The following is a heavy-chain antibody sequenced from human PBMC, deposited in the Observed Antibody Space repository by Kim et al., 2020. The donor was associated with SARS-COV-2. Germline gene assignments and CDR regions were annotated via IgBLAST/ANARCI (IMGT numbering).Heavy chain of an antibody. Sequence: GNPTYAQGFTGRFVFSLDTSVSTAYLQISSLKAEDTAVYYCARGSGSYDYWGQGTLVTVSS. CDR3: ARGSGSYDY. D-gene: IGHD3-10*01. J-gene: IGHJ4*02. V-gene: IGHV7-4-1*02. CDR2: GNP.